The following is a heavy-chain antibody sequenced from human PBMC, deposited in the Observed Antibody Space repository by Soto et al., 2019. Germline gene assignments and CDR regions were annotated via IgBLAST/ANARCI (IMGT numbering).Heavy chain of an antibody. CDR3: ALHDLNILIGI. V-gene: IGHV2-5*02. CDR2: IFYDDEK. D-gene: IGHD3-9*01. CDR1: GFSLSTSGVG. Sequence: QITLKESGPTLVKPTQTLTLTCTFSGFSLSTSGVGVGWIRQPPGKALEWLALIFYDDEKRYSPSLNSRLTITKDNSKSQVVLAMTNKDPVDTAKYYCALHDLNILIGIWGQGTLVTVSS. J-gene: IGHJ4*02.